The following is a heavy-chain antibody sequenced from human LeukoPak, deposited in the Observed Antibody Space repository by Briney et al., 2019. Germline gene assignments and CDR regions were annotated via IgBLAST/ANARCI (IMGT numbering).Heavy chain of an antibody. CDR2: TTYDGSTK. CDR1: GFTFSNYG. Sequence: PGGSLRLSCAVSGFTFSNYGMHWVRQAPGKGLEWVALTTYDGSTKYYADSVKGRFTISKDNSRNTLYLQMNSLKVEDTAIYYCAKPLDEYFDFWGQGTLVTVSS. J-gene: IGHJ4*02. V-gene: IGHV3-30*18. CDR3: AKPLDEYFDF.